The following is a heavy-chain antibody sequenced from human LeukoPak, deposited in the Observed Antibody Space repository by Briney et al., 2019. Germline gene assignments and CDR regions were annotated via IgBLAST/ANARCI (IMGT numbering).Heavy chain of an antibody. V-gene: IGHV1-46*01. D-gene: IGHD4-23*01. J-gene: IGHJ2*01. Sequence: ASVKVSCKASGYTLTSYFIHWVRQAPGQGLEWMGIINPSGGSTSYAQKFQGRVTMTRDTSTSTVYMELSSLRSEDTAVYYCARHPGKVTNDWYFDLWGRGTLVTVSS. CDR3: ARHPGKVTNDWYFDL. CDR1: GYTLTSYF. CDR2: INPSGGST.